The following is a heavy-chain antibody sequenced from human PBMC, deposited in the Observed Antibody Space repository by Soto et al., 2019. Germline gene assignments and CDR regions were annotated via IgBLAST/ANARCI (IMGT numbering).Heavy chain of an antibody. CDR1: GGSISSGGFY. Sequence: SETLSLTCTVSGGSISSGGFYWSWIRQHPERGLEWIGHIYSTGSTYYSPYLKSRVTISVDTSKNQFSLKLNSVTAADTAVYYCARDWIYGDHERRWFDPWGPGTLVTVSS. D-gene: IGHD4-17*01. CDR3: ARDWIYGDHERRWFDP. V-gene: IGHV4-31*03. CDR2: IYSTGST. J-gene: IGHJ5*02.